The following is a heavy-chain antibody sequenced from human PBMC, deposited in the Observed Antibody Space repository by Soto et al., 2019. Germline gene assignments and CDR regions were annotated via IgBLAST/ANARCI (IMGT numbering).Heavy chain of an antibody. CDR2: IYYSGST. J-gene: IGHJ6*02. Sequence: PSETLSLTCTVSGGSISSGGYYWSWIRQHPGKGLEWIGYIYYSGSTYYNPSLKSRVTISVDTSKNQFSLKLSSVTAADTAVYYCARAGGGSGSYYISYYYGMDVWGQGTTVTVSS. D-gene: IGHD3-10*01. CDR3: ARAGGGSGSYYISYYYGMDV. V-gene: IGHV4-31*03. CDR1: GGSISSGGYY.